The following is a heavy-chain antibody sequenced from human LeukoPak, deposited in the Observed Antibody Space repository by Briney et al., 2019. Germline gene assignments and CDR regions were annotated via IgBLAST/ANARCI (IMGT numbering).Heavy chain of an antibody. V-gene: IGHV1-8*01. D-gene: IGHD1-26*01. Sequence: ASVKVSCTASGYTFTSYDTNWVRQATGQGLEWMGWMNPNSGNTGYAQKFQGRVTMTRNTSISTAYMELSSLRSEDTAVYYCARAVRVIVGATTRYYFDYWGQGTLVTVSS. CDR2: MNPNSGNT. J-gene: IGHJ4*02. CDR3: ARAVRVIVGATTRYYFDY. CDR1: GYTFTSYD.